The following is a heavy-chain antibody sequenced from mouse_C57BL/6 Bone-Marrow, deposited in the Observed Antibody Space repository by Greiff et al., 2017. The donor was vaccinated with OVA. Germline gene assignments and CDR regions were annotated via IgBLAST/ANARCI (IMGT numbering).Heavy chain of an antibody. V-gene: IGHV1-18*01. J-gene: IGHJ3*01. CDR2: INPNNGGT. Sequence: EVKLMESGPELVKPGASVKIPCKASGYTFTDYNMDWVKQSHGKSLEWIGDINPNNGGTIYNQKFKGKATLTVDKSSSTAYMELRSLTSEDTAVYYCARWGDYGFAYWGQGTLVTVSA. CDR1: GYTFTDYN. CDR3: ARWGDYGFAY. D-gene: IGHD2-4*01.